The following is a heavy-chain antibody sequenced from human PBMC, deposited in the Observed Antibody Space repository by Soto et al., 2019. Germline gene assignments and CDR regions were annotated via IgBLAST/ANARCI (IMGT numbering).Heavy chain of an antibody. CDR1: GYTFTDFY. CDR2: ISAYNGNT. D-gene: IGHD4-17*01. CDR3: ARAPSGDSAF. Sequence: EASVKVSCKASGYTFTDFYIHWVRQAPGQGLEWMGWISAYNGNTNYAQKLQGRVTMTTDTTTSTAYMELRSRRSDDTAVYYCARAPSGDSAFWGQGTLVTVSS. J-gene: IGHJ4*02. V-gene: IGHV1-18*04.